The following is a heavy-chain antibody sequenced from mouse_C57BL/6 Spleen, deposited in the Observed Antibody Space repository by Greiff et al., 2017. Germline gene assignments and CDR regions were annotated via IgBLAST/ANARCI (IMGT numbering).Heavy chain of an antibody. CDR3: ANHYYGSSPWFAY. J-gene: IGHJ3*01. CDR1: GYTFTDYY. D-gene: IGHD1-1*01. V-gene: IGHV1-26*01. CDR2: INPNNGGT. Sequence: VQLQQSGPELVKPGASVKISCKASGYTFTDYYMNWVKQSHGKSLEWIGDINPNNGGTSYNQKFKGKATLTVDKSSSTAYMELRSLTSEDSAVYYCANHYYGSSPWFAYWGQGTLVTVSA.